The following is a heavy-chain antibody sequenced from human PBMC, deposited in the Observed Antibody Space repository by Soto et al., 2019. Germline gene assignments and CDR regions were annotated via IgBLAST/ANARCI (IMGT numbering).Heavy chain of an antibody. CDR1: GFKFSNSA. CDR2: ISGRGDST. CDR3: VKAPVVWGSSWYFDL. J-gene: IGHJ2*01. V-gene: IGHV3-23*01. D-gene: IGHD7-27*01. Sequence: EVQLLESGGGLVQPGGSLRLSCAASGFKFSNSAMTWVRQAPGKGLECVSAISGRGDSTYYADSVKGRFTISRDNSKNTLYLQINALGAEDTAVYYCVKAPVVWGSSWYFDLWGRGTLVIVSS.